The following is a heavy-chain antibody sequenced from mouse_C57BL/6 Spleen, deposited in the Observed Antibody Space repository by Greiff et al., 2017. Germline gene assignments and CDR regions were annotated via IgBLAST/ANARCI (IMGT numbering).Heavy chain of an antibody. CDR1: GYAFSSYW. D-gene: IGHD1-1*01. V-gene: IGHV1-80*01. CDR3: ARRDYYGSSYTFDY. Sequence: QVQLQQSGAELVKPGASVKISCKASGYAFSSYWMNWVKQRPGKGLEWIGQIYPGDGDTNYNGKFKGKATLTADKSSSTAYMQLSSLTSEDSAVYFCARRDYYGSSYTFDYWGQGTTLAVSS. CDR2: IYPGDGDT. J-gene: IGHJ2*01.